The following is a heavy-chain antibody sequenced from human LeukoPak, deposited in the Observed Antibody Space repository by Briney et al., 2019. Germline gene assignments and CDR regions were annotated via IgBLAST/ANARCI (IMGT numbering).Heavy chain of an antibody. Sequence: GGSLRLSCAASGFTFSDYYMSWIRQAPGKGLEWVSYISSSGSTIYYADSVKGRFTISRDNAKNSLYLQMNSLRAEDTAVYYCARVGWFGESPVFYYYYGMDVWGQGTTVTVSS. D-gene: IGHD3-10*01. J-gene: IGHJ6*02. CDR3: ARVGWFGESPVFYYYYGMDV. V-gene: IGHV3-11*04. CDR1: GFTFSDYY. CDR2: ISSSGSTI.